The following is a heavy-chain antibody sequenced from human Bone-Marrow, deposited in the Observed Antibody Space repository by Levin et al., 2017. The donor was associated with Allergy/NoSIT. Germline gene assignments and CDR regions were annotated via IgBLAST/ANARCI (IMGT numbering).Heavy chain of an antibody. CDR3: TTEVGTMVRGPKTDY. CDR1: GFTFSNAW. J-gene: IGHJ4*02. V-gene: IGHV3-15*01. CDR2: IKSKTDGGTT. Sequence: GGSLRLSCAASGFTFSNAWMSWVRQAPGKGLEWVGRIKSKTDGGTTDYAAPVKGRFTISRDDSKNTLYLQMNSLKTEDTAVYYCTTEVGTMVRGPKTDYWGQGTLVTVSS. D-gene: IGHD3-10*01.